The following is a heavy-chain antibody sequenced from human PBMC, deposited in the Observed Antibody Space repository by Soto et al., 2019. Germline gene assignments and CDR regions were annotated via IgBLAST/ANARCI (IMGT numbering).Heavy chain of an antibody. CDR2: ISYDGSNK. J-gene: IGHJ6*02. V-gene: IGHV3-30*18. CDR1: GFTFSSYG. CDR3: ANSLKEDPHGMDV. Sequence: GGSLRLSCAASGFTFSSYGMHWVRQAPGKGLEWVAVISYDGSNKYYADSVKGRFTISRDNSKNTLYLQMNSLRAEDTAVYYCANSLKEDPHGMDVWGQGPPGPVS.